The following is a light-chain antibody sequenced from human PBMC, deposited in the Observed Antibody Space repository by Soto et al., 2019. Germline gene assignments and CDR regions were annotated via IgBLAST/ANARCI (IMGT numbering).Light chain of an antibody. CDR2: EVT. V-gene: IGLV2-23*02. Sequence: QSVLTQPASVSGSHGQSITISCTGTRSDVGSYNSIAWYQQHPGKSPRVLIFEVTKRPSGISNRFSGSKSGNTASLTISGLQAEDEAAYFCFSYACSSTWVFGGGPQLTVL. CDR3: FSYACSSTWV. CDR1: RSDVGSYNS. J-gene: IGLJ3*02.